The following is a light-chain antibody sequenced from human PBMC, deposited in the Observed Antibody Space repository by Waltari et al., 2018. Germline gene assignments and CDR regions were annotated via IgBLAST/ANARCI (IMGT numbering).Light chain of an antibody. CDR2: EGS. Sequence: QSALTQPASVSGSPGQSITISCTGPGRILGGITLSPWYQQHPGKAPKLMIYEGSKRPSGVSNRFSGSKSGNTASLTISGLQAEDEADYYCCSYAGSSTVVFGGGTKLTVL. V-gene: IGLV2-23*01. CDR1: GRILGGITL. J-gene: IGLJ2*01. CDR3: CSYAGSSTVV.